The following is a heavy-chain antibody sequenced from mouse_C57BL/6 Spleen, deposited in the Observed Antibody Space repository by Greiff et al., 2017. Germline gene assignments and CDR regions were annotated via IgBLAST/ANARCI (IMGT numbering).Heavy chain of an antibody. CDR2: ISSGSSTI. CDR1: GFTFSDYG. Sequence: EVQLVESGGGLVKPGGSLKLSCAASGFTFSDYGMHWVRQAPEKGLEWVAYISSGSSTIYYADTVKGRFTISRDNAKNTLFLQMTSLRSEDTAMDYCAIYDGSYFLGCWGQGTTLTVSS. J-gene: IGHJ2*01. D-gene: IGHD2-3*01. CDR3: AIYDGSYFLGC. V-gene: IGHV5-17*01.